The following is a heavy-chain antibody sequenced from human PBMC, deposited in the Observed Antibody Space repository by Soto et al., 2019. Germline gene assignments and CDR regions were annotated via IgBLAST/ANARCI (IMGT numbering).Heavy chain of an antibody. Sequence: PSETLSLTCTVSGGSISSYYWSWIRQPPGKGLEWIGYIYYSGSTNYNPSLKSRVTISVDTSKNQFSLKLSSVTAADTAVYYCARVTSTYPPYFFDYWGQGTLVTVSS. V-gene: IGHV4-59*01. CDR3: ARVTSTYPPYFFDY. CDR1: GGSISSYY. CDR2: IYYSGST. J-gene: IGHJ4*02. D-gene: IGHD2-21*02.